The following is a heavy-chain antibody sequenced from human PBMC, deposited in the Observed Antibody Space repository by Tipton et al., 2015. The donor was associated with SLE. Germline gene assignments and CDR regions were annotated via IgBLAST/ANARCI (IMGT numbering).Heavy chain of an antibody. D-gene: IGHD3-22*01. CDR3: ARTGSFGGYGRFDP. CDR1: GDSISSYY. V-gene: IGHV4-59*08. Sequence: TLSLTCTVSGDSISSYYWSWIRQPPGKGLEWIGYIYYSGSTNYNPSLKSRVTISVDTSKNQFSLKLSSVTAADTAVYYCARTGSFGGYGRFDPWGQGTLVTVSS. J-gene: IGHJ5*02. CDR2: IYYSGST.